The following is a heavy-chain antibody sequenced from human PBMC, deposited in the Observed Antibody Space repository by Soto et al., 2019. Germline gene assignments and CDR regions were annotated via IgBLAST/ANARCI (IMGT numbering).Heavy chain of an antibody. CDR2: IPYDGSNK. Sequence: QVQLVESGGGVVQPGRSLRLSCAGSGFTFSSYGMHWVRQAPGKGLEWVAGIPYDGSNKYYADSVKGRFTISRDNPKNTLYLQMNSLRAEDTAVYYCAKDDGPGEAVADPFDYWGQGTMVTVSS. V-gene: IGHV3-30*18. CDR1: GFTFSSYG. CDR3: AKDDGPGEAVADPFDY. J-gene: IGHJ4*02. D-gene: IGHD6-19*01.